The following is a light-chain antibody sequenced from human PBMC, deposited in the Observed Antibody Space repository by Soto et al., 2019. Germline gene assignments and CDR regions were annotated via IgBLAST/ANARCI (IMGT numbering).Light chain of an antibody. CDR1: QSINAH. CDR3: QQYNTWLWT. Sequence: EVVMTQSPATLSVSPGERVTLSCRASQSINAHLAWYQQKPGQAPRLLIHGASTRATGIPARFSGSGFGTEFILTIDSLQSEDFAIYYCQQYNTWLWTFGQGTKVEI. CDR2: GAS. V-gene: IGKV3-15*01. J-gene: IGKJ1*01.